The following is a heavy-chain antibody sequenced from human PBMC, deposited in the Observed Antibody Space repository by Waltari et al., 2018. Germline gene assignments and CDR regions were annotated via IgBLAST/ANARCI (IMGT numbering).Heavy chain of an antibody. CDR3: ARGGGDYPRNWFDP. CDR2: IYDSGNT. D-gene: IGHD4-17*01. V-gene: IGHV4-59*01. J-gene: IGHJ5*02. Sequence: QVHLQESGSGLVKPSETLSLTCPVSGGSIPSDYWSWIRQSPGKGLEWIGYIYDSGNTNYNPSLKSRVTISVDTSKNQFSLKLASVTAADTAVYYCARGGGDYPRNWFDPWGQGTLVTVSS. CDR1: GGSIPSDY.